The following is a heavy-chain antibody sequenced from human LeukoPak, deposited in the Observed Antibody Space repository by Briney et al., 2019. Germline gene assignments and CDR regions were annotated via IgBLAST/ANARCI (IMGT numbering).Heavy chain of an antibody. J-gene: IGHJ4*02. CDR2: IGWNSART. CDR1: ESTFDHA. V-gene: IGHV3-9*01. D-gene: IGHD6-13*01. CDR3: AKDISGIAAAGYFDY. Sequence: GGSLRLSCTASESTFDHAMHWVRQTPGKGLEWVSGIGWNSARTGYADSVRGRFTISRDNAKNSLYLQMNSLRAEDTALYYCAKDISGIAAAGYFDYWGQGTLVTVSS.